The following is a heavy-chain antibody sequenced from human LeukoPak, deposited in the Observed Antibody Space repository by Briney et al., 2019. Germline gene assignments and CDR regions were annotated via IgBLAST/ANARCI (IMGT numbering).Heavy chain of an antibody. V-gene: IGHV4-34*01. CDR2: INNSGGT. CDR1: SGSFSGYY. J-gene: IGHJ6*02. CDR3: ARGEVTGTSRGYMDV. Sequence: SETLSLTCAVYSGSFSGYYWSWIRQTPGRGVEWIGEINNSGGTHYNPPPKSRVTTSVDTSKNQFSLKLSTVTAADTAVYYCARGEVTGTSRGYMDVWGQGNTVTVSS. D-gene: IGHD1-20*01.